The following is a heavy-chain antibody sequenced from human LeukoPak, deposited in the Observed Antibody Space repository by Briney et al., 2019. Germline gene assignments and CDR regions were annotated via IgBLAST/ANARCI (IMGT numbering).Heavy chain of an antibody. Sequence: PGGSLRLSCTASGFTVSSNYMSWVRQAPGKGLEWVSVTYSGGNTDYADSVKGRFTISRDNSKNTVYLQMNSLRAEDTAVYYCAREVGDDRYFDYWGQGTLVTVSS. CDR2: TYSGGNT. V-gene: IGHV3-66*01. J-gene: IGHJ4*02. D-gene: IGHD4-17*01. CDR3: AREVGDDRYFDY. CDR1: GFTVSSNY.